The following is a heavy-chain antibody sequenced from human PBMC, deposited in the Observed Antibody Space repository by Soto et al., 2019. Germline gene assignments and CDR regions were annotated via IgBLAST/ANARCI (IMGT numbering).Heavy chain of an antibody. Sequence: EVQLVESGGGLVQPGGSLRLSCAASGFTFSSYDMHWVRQATGKGLEWVSAIGTAGDTYYPGSVKGRFTISRENAKNSLYLQMNSLRAGDTAVYYCARVSWGFITMIVVGNDYWGQGTLVTVSS. V-gene: IGHV3-13*01. J-gene: IGHJ4*02. CDR2: IGTAGDT. D-gene: IGHD3-22*01. CDR1: GFTFSSYD. CDR3: ARVSWGFITMIVVGNDY.